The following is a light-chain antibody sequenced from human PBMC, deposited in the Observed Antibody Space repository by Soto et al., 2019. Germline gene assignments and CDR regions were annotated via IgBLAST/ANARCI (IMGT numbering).Light chain of an antibody. CDR3: HQRSNWPPWT. V-gene: IGKV3-11*01. CDR1: QSVSSY. CDR2: DAS. J-gene: IGKJ1*01. Sequence: EIVLTQSPATLSLSPGERATLSCRASQSVSSYLAWYQQKPGQAPRLLIYDASNRATGIPARFSGSGSGTDFTLTISSLEPEDFAVYYCHQRSNWPPWTFGQGTKVEIQ.